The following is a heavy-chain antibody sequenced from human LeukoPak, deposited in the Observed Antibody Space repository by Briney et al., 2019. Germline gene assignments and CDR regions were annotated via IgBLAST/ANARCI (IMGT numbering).Heavy chain of an antibody. Sequence: PGGSLRLSCAASGFTVSSNYMSWVRQAPGKGLEWVSVIYSGGSTYYADSVKGGFTISRDNSKNTLYLQMNSLRAEDTAVYYCARVSSSGISFDYWGQGTLVAVSS. J-gene: IGHJ4*02. CDR2: IYSGGST. D-gene: IGHD4-23*01. V-gene: IGHV3-66*01. CDR1: GFTVSSNY. CDR3: ARVSSSGISFDY.